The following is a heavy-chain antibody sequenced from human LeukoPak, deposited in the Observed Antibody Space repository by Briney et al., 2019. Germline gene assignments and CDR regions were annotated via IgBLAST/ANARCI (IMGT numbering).Heavy chain of an antibody. J-gene: IGHJ4*02. CDR3: ATQGQTFVGANPY. V-gene: IGHV3-74*01. Sequence: GGSLRLSCAAPGFTFSTYWMHWVRQAPGKGLVWVSRINSDGSTTSYADSVKGRFTISRDNAKNTLYLQMNSLRAEDTAVYYCATQGQTFVGANPYWGRGTLVTVSS. CDR1: GFTFSTYW. D-gene: IGHD3-16*01. CDR2: INSDGSTT.